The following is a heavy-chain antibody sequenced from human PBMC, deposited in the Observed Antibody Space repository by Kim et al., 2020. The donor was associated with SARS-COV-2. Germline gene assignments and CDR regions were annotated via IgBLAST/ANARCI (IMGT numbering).Heavy chain of an antibody. J-gene: IGHJ6*02. V-gene: IGHV4-59*01. D-gene: IGHD3-10*01. CDR1: GDSINSYY. CDR3: ARTRNSLLWFGEDGLDV. CDR2: IYYTGST. Sequence: SETLSLTCTVSGDSINSYYWSWIRQPPGRGLEWIGYIYYTGSTNYNPSLKSRITISLGTSKNQFSLNLSSVTAADTAVYFCARTRNSLLWFGEDGLDVWGQGTTVTVSS.